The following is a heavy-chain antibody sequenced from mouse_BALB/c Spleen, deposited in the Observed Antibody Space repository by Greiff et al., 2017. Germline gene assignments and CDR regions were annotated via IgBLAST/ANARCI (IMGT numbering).Heavy chain of an antibody. J-gene: IGHJ4*01. V-gene: IGHV5-6-3*01. Sequence: EVKLMESGGGLVQPGGSLKLSCAASGFTFSSYGMSWVRQTPDKRLELVATINSNGGSTYYPDSVKGRFTISRDNAKNTLYLQMSSLKSEDTAMYYCARDQRGPRYGNYDAMDYWGQGTSVTVSS. CDR1: GFTFSSYG. CDR2: INSNGGST. D-gene: IGHD2-10*02. CDR3: ARDQRGPRYGNYDAMDY.